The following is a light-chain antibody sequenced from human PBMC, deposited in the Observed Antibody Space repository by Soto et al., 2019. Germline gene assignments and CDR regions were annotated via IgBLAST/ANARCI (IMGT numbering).Light chain of an antibody. CDR1: QSVSSGY. V-gene: IGKV3-20*01. CDR3: QQYGTSPWT. J-gene: IGKJ1*01. CDR2: GAS. Sequence: IVVTQSPGTLYLTPGERATLSCRASQSVSSGYLAWYQQRPGQAPRLLIYGASTRATGIPDRFSGSGSGTDFTLTISRLEPEDFAVYYCQQYGTSPWTFGQGTKVDIK.